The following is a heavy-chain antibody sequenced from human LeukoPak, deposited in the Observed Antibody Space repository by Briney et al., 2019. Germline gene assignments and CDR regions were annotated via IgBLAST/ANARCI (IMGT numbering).Heavy chain of an antibody. CDR3: ARISRYGLDY. CDR2: IKSDGSEK. D-gene: IGHD3-16*01. V-gene: IGHV3-7*04. J-gene: IGHJ4*02. Sequence: GGSLRLSCAASGFSFSGYWMSWVRQAPGKGLEWLANIKSDGSEKYYVDSVKGRFTISRDNAKNSLYLQMNSLRPEDTAVYYCARISRYGLDYWGQGTLVTVSS. CDR1: GFSFSGYW.